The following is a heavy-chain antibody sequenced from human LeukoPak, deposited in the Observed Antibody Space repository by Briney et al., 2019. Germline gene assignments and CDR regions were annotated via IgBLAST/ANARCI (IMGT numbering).Heavy chain of an antibody. CDR2: ISSSSSYT. V-gene: IGHV3-11*06. CDR1: GFTFSDYY. J-gene: IGHJ4*02. CDR3: ARTYSSGWYGDY. D-gene: IGHD6-19*01. Sequence: GGSLRLSCAASGFTFSDYYMSWIRQAPGKGLEWVSYISSSSSYTNYADSVKGRFTISRDNAKNSLYLQMNSLRAEDTAVYYCARTYSSGWYGDYWGQGTLVTVSS.